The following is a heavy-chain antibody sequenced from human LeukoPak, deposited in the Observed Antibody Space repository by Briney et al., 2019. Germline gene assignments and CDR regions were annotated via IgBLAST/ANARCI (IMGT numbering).Heavy chain of an antibody. CDR3: ARDSSGWYGRIDY. D-gene: IGHD6-19*01. V-gene: IGHV3-23*01. CDR2: ISGSGDIT. Sequence: GGSLRLSCAASGFTFSRYAMSWVRQPPGKGLEWVSVISGSGDITYYVDSVKGRFTISRDNSKNSLYLQMDSLRAEDTAVYYCARDSSGWYGRIDYWGQGTLVTVSS. J-gene: IGHJ4*02. CDR1: GFTFSRYA.